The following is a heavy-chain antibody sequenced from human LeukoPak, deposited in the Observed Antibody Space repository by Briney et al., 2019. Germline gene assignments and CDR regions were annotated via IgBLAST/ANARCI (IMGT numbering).Heavy chain of an antibody. CDR2: ISSSGSTI. J-gene: IGHJ4*02. CDR3: AKGRGWLQTNPRYYFDY. Sequence: GGSLRLSCAASGFTFSSYEMNWVRQAPGKGLEWVSYISSSGSTIYYADSVKGRFTIFRDNAKNSLYLQMNSLRAEDTAVYYCAKGRGWLQTNPRYYFDYWGQGTLVTVSS. V-gene: IGHV3-48*03. D-gene: IGHD5-24*01. CDR1: GFTFSSYE.